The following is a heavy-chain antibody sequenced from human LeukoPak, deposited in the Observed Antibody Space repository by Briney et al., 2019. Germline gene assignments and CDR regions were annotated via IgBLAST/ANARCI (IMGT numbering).Heavy chain of an antibody. CDR3: AKGYSSSWYYYFDY. CDR1: GFTFSSSG. D-gene: IGHD6-13*01. J-gene: IGHJ4*02. V-gene: IGHV3-48*04. Sequence: GGSLRLSCAASGFTFSSSGMNWVRQAPGKGLEWVSYISSGGSIYYADSVKGRFTISRDNAKNSLYLQMNSLRAEDTALYYCAKGYSSSWYYYFDYWGQGTLVTVSS. CDR2: ISSGGSI.